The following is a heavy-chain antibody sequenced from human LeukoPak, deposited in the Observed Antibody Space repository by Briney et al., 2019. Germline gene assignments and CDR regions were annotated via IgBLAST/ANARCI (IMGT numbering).Heavy chain of an antibody. J-gene: IGHJ4*02. CDR2: IKSNADGGTP. CDR1: GFSFMNAW. V-gene: IGHV3-15*01. Sequence: GGSLRLSCAASGFSFMNAWMIWVRQAPGKGLERVGRIKSNADGGTPDYAAPARGRFTISRDDSKNTLYLQMNSLKTEDTAVYYCTTFYHEYSPYWGRGTLVTVSS. D-gene: IGHD2/OR15-2a*01. CDR3: TTFYHEYSPY.